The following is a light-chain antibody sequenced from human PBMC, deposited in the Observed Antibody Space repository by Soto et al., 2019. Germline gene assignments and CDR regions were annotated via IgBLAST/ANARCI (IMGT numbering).Light chain of an antibody. CDR1: SSDVGNYNH. V-gene: IGLV2-18*01. CDR3: TLYTSSNTWV. CDR2: EVS. J-gene: IGLJ3*02. Sequence: QSALTQPPSVSGSPGQSVTISCTGTSSDVGNYNHVSWYQQPPGTAPKLMIYEVSNRPSGVPDRFSGSKSGNTASLTISGLQAEDEADYYCTLYTSSNTWVFGGGTKLTVL.